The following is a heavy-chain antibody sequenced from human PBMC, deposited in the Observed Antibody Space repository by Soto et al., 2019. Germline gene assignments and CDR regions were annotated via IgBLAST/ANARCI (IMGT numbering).Heavy chain of an antibody. CDR3: ERQGSY. CDR1: GISISDASYY. Sequence: SETLSLTCNVSGISISDASYYWGWIRQPPGKGLEWIGTIYFNGKTFYNPSLRSRLTISVDTSKNQISLRLTSVTAADTAVYYCERQGSYWGQGTLVTVSS. J-gene: IGHJ4*02. CDR2: IYFNGKT. V-gene: IGHV4-39*01.